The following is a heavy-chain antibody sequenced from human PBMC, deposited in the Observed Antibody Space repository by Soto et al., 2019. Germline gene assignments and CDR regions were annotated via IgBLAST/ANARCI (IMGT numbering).Heavy chain of an antibody. V-gene: IGHV3-33*01. CDR1: GFTFSSYG. CDR3: ARSGGSGSYSVYYFDY. Sequence: PVGSLRLSCAASGFTFSSYGMHWVRQAPGKGLEWVAVIWYDGSNKYYADSVKGRFTISRDNSKNTLYLQMNSLRAEDTAVYYCARSGGSGSYSVYYFDYWGQGTLVTVSS. D-gene: IGHD3-10*01. J-gene: IGHJ4*02. CDR2: IWYDGSNK.